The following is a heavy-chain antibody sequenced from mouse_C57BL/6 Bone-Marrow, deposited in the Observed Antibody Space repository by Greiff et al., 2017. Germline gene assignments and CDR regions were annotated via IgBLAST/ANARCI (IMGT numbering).Heavy chain of an antibody. V-gene: IGHV5-9*01. CDR2: ISGGGGNT. J-gene: IGHJ2*01. CDR3: ARRVFDY. Sequence: EVHLVESGGGLVKPGGSLKLSCAASGFTFSSYTMSWVRQTPEKRLEWVATISGGGGNTYYPDSVKGRFTISRDNAKNTLYLQMSSLGSEDTALYYCARRVFDYWGQGTTLTVSS. CDR1: GFTFSSYT.